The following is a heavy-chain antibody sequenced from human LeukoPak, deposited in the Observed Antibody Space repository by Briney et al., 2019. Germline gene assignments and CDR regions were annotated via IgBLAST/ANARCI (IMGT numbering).Heavy chain of an antibody. J-gene: IGHJ4*02. CDR2: IYYSGST. CDR1: GGSISSYY. CDR3: AREVAQYYDSSGYYWRYFDY. Sequence: PSETLSLTCTVSGGSISSYYWSWIRQPPGKGLEWIGYIYYSGSTNYNPSLKSRVTISVDTSKNQFSLKLSSVTAADTAVYYCAREVAQYYDSSGYYWRYFDYWGQGTLVTVSP. V-gene: IGHV4-59*01. D-gene: IGHD3-22*01.